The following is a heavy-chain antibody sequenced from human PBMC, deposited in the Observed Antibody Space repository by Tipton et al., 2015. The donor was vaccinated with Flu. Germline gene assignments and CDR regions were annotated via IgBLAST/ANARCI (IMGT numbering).Heavy chain of an antibody. CDR2: IGTAGET. V-gene: IGHV3-13*01. CDR1: GFTFSSYD. J-gene: IGHJ6*02. Sequence: SLRLSCAASGFTFSSYDMHWVRQATGKGLEWVSGIGTAGETYYPGSVKGRFTISRENAKNSLYLQMNSLRAGDTAVYYCARTHYYGSGSYHLYGMDVWGQGTTVTVSS. D-gene: IGHD3-10*01. CDR3: ARTHYYGSGSYHLYGMDV.